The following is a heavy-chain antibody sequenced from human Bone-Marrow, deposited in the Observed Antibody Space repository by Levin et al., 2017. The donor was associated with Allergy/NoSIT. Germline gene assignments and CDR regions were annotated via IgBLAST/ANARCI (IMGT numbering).Heavy chain of an antibody. D-gene: IGHD5-18*01. J-gene: IGHJ4*02. CDR2: IYYSGST. Sequence: SETLSLTCTVSGGSISSYYWSWIRQPPGKGLEWIGYIYYSGSTNYNPSLKSRVTISVDTSKNQFSLKLSSVTAADTAVYYCARVGYSYAQADYWGQGTLVTVSS. V-gene: IGHV4-59*01. CDR1: GGSISSYY. CDR3: ARVGYSYAQADY.